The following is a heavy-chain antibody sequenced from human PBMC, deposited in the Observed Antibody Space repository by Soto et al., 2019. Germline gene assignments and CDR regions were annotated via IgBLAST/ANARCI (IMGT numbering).Heavy chain of an antibody. V-gene: IGHV3-30-3*01. CDR1: GFTFSSYA. J-gene: IGHJ4*02. D-gene: IGHD3-22*01. Sequence: QVQLVESGGGVVQPGRSLRLSCAASGFTFSSYAMHWVRQAPGKGLEWVAVISYDGSNKYYADSVKGRFTISRDNSKNTLYLQMNSLRAEDTAVYYCATEMRHGYYYDSSGYANFDYWGQGTLVTVSS. CDR2: ISYDGSNK. CDR3: ATEMRHGYYYDSSGYANFDY.